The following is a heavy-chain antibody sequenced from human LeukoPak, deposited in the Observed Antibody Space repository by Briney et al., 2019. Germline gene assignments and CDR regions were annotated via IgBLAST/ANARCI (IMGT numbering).Heavy chain of an antibody. V-gene: IGHV3-30*04. D-gene: IGHD5-12*01. CDR2: ISYDGSDK. Sequence: GGSLRHTCAASGFTFSSYALYWVRQAPGKGLEWVAVISYDGSDKFYADSVKGRFTISRDSSKNTLYLQMNSLRPEDTAVYYCARARPSMWIDYWGQGTLVTVSS. CDR3: ARARPSMWIDY. J-gene: IGHJ4*02. CDR1: GFTFSSYA.